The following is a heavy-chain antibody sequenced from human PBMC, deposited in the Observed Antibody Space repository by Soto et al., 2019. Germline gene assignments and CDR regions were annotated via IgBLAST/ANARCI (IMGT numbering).Heavy chain of an antibody. CDR3: VRTIVGATKGGWFDP. CDR1: GFTFRSYT. Sequence: PGGSLRLSCAASGFTFRSYTMSWVRQAPGKGLEWVSSFSGRDATTYYADSVKGRFTISRDNSKNTLHLQMNSLRAEDTALYFCVRTIVGATKGGWFDPWGQGALVTVSS. J-gene: IGHJ5*02. D-gene: IGHD1-26*01. CDR2: FSGRDATT. V-gene: IGHV3-23*01.